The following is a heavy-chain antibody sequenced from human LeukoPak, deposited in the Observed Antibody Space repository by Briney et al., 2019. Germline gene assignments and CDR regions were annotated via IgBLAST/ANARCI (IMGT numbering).Heavy chain of an antibody. D-gene: IGHD4-17*01. CDR3: ARDRGYGDYVGLDY. V-gene: IGHV4-59*12. J-gene: IGHJ4*02. CDR1: GGSISSYY. Sequence: SETLSLTCTVSGGSISSYYWSWIRQPPGKGLEWIGCIYYSGSTNYNPSLKSRVTISVDTFKNQFSLKLSSVTAADTAVYYCARDRGYGDYVGLDYWGQGTLVTVSS. CDR2: IYYSGST.